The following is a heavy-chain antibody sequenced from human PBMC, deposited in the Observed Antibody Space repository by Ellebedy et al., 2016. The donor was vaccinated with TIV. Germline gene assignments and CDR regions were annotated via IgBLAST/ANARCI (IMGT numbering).Heavy chain of an antibody. CDR1: GGSISSSSHY. J-gene: IGHJ4*02. V-gene: IGHV4-39*01. D-gene: IGHD6-13*01. CDR2: IYYSGST. CDR3: ASDSSSWFS. Sequence: SETLSLXCTVSGGSISSSSHYWGWIRQPPGKGLEWIGSIYYSGSTYYNPSLKSRVTISVDTSKNQFSLKLNSVTAADTAVYYCASDSSSWFSWGQGTLVTVSS.